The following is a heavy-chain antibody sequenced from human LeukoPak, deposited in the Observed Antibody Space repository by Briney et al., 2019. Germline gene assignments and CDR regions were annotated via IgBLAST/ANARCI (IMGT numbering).Heavy chain of an antibody. D-gene: IGHD3-10*01. J-gene: IGHJ4*02. V-gene: IGHV3-23*01. Sequence: PGGSLRLSCASSGFTFSSYAMTWVRQAPGKGLDWVSLVSGSGTSTYYADSVKGRFTVSRDNSKNTLYLQMNSLRAEDTAVYYCAKGYYGSFGYWGQGTLVTVSS. CDR2: VSGSGTST. CDR1: GFTFSSYA. CDR3: AKGYYGSFGY.